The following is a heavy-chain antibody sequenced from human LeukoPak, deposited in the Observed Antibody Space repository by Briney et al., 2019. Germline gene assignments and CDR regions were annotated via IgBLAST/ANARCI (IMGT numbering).Heavy chain of an antibody. CDR1: VGTFSSYA. CDR3: ASLCTAMVIEYYF. Sequence: SVKVSCKASVGTFSSYAISWVRQAPGQGLTWVGGIIPVFRTANYAQKLQGRVPITTDESKSTAYMEMSSLRSENAVVYYCASLCTAMVIEYYFWGQGTLVTVSS. V-gene: IGHV1-69*05. D-gene: IGHD5-18*01. CDR2: IIPVFRTA. J-gene: IGHJ4*02.